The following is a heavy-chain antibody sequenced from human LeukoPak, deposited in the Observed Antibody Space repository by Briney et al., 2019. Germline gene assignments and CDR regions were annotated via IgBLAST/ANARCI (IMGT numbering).Heavy chain of an antibody. Sequence: GGSLRLSCAASGFTFSSYGMHWVRQAPGKGLEWVAVIWYDGSNKYYADSVKGRFTISRDNSKNTLYLQMNSLRAEDTAVYYRARSWYSISSGLYGMDVWGQGATVTVSS. CDR2: IWYDGSNK. V-gene: IGHV3-33*01. J-gene: IGHJ6*02. CDR1: GFTFSSYG. CDR3: ARSWYSISSGLYGMDV. D-gene: IGHD6-6*01.